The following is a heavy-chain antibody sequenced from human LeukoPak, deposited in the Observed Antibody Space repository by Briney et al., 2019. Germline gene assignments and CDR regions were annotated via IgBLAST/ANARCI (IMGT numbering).Heavy chain of an antibody. Sequence: GASVKVSCKASGYTFTSYDINWVRQATGQGLEWMGWMNPNSGNTGYAQKFQGRVTMTRNTSISTAYMELSSLRSEDTAVYYCANSFLGAYYMDVWGKGTTVTVSS. CDR2: MNPNSGNT. D-gene: IGHD2/OR15-2a*01. J-gene: IGHJ6*03. CDR3: ANSFLGAYYMDV. V-gene: IGHV1-8*01. CDR1: GYTFTSYD.